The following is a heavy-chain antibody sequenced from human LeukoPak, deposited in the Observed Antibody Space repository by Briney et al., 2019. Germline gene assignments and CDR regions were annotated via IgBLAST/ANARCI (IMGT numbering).Heavy chain of an antibody. CDR2: ISGDGGST. CDR1: VFTFDDYA. V-gene: IGHV3-43*02. CDR3: AKGPWSFGYFEY. D-gene: IGHD3-3*01. Sequence: VGSLRLSCAASVFTFDDYAMHWVRQAPGKGLEWVSLISGDGGSTYYADSVKGRFTISRDNSKNSLYLQMNSLRTEDTALYYCAKGPWSFGYFEYWGQGTLVTVSS. J-gene: IGHJ4*02.